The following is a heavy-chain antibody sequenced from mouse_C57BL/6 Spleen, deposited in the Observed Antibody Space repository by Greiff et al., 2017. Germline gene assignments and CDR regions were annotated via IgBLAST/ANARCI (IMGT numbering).Heavy chain of an antibody. CDR1: GFTFSSYG. CDR3: ARQSFITTARYFDV. J-gene: IGHJ1*03. V-gene: IGHV5-6*01. D-gene: IGHD1-1*01. Sequence: EVQRVESGGDLVKPGGSLKLSCAASGFTFSSYGMSWVRQTPDKRLEWVATISSGGSYTYYPDSVKGRFTISRDNAKNTLYLQMSSLKSEDTAMYYCARQSFITTARYFDVWGTGTTVTVSS. CDR2: ISSGGSYT.